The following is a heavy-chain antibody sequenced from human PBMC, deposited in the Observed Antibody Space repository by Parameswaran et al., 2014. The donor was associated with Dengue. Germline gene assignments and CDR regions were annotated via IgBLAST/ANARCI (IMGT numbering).Heavy chain of an antibody. Sequence: VRQMPGKGLEWVGRIRSKTHSYETAYGASVKGRFTISRDDSKNTAYLQMNSLKTEDTAVYYCARLEGYCSSTRCSKKYGMDVWGQGTTVTVSS. J-gene: IGHJ6*02. CDR2: IRSKTHSYET. CDR3: ARLEGYCSSTRCSKKYGMDV. D-gene: IGHD2-2*01. V-gene: IGHV3-73*01.